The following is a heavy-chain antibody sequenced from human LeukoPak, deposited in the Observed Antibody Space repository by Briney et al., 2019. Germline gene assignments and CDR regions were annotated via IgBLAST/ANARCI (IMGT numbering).Heavy chain of an antibody. D-gene: IGHD3-10*02. CDR3: AGDLHYYVAMDV. CDR1: GFPFSSYA. CDR2: IGSDGKT. V-gene: IGHV3-23*01. Sequence: PGRSLRLSCEASGFPFSSYAMTWVRQAPGKGLEWVSSIGSDGKTHYSESVKGRFVISRDNFGGMVFLQLNSLRVEDTALYYCAGDLHYYVAMDVWGQGTAVTVSS. J-gene: IGHJ6*02.